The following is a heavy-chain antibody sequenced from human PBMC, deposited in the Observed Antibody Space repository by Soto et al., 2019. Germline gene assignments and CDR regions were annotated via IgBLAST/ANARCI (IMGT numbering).Heavy chain of an antibody. V-gene: IGHV1-8*02. Sequence: QVQLVQSGAEVKKPGASVKVSCKASGYTFTIYDINWVRQATGQGLEWMGWMNLNSGNTGYAQKFQGRVTMTRNTAISTASMGLSGRRSGYTSVYSSARRIKGTGITGTLVYYCYSCAQGYMFTVSS. CDR1: GYTFTIYD. CDR3: ARRIKGTGITGTLVYYCYS. D-gene: IGHD1-20*01. CDR2: MNLNSGNT. J-gene: IGHJ4*02.